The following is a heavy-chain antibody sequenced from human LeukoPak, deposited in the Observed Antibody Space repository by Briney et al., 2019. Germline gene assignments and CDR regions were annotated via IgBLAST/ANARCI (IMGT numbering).Heavy chain of an antibody. D-gene: IGHD5-24*01. CDR3: ARKKSRDDHNELLYYYMDV. CDR2: VEADGKNM. CDR1: GFTFSHSI. Sequence: PGGSLRLSCAASGFTFSHSIMHWVRQAPGKGLEWVAVVEADGKNMYYADSVKGRFTISRDNSQNTVYLQMNSLRADNTAVYYCARKKSRDDHNELLYYYMDVWGKGTTVTVSS. J-gene: IGHJ6*03. V-gene: IGHV3-30*04.